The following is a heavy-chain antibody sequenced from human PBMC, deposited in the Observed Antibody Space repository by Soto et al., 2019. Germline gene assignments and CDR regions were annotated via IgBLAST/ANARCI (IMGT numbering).Heavy chain of an antibody. D-gene: IGHD1-26*01. V-gene: IGHV1-18*01. CDR3: ARDMWVVGALYYYYYGMDV. Sequence: ASVKVSCKASGYTFTSYGISWVRQAPGQGLEWMGWISAYNGNTNYAQKLQGRVTMTTDTSTSTAYMELGSLRSDDTAVYYCARDMWVVGALYYYYYGMDVWGQGTTVTVSS. J-gene: IGHJ6*02. CDR2: ISAYNGNT. CDR1: GYTFTSYG.